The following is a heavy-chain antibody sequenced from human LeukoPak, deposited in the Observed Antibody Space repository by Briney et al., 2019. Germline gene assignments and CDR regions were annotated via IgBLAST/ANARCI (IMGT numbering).Heavy chain of an antibody. Sequence: PSETLSLTCAVYGGSFSDYYWSWIRQPPGKGLEWIGEINHSGSTNYNPSLKSRVTISVDTSKNQFSLKLSSVTAADTAVYYRARGRCGGSYYFYDPPHFDYWGQGTLVTVSS. J-gene: IGHJ4*02. CDR1: GGSFSDYY. CDR3: ARGRCGGSYYFYDPPHFDY. D-gene: IGHD1-26*01. CDR2: INHSGST. V-gene: IGHV4-34*01.